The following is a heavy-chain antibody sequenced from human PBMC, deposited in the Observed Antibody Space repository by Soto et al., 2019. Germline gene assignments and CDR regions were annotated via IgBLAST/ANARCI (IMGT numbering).Heavy chain of an antibody. CDR1: GYTFTGYY. Sequence: ASVKVSCKASGYTFTGYYMHWVRQAPGQGLEWMGWINPNSGGTNYAQKFQGRVTITRDTSASTAYMELSSLRSEDTAVYYCARVSPYDILTGEYYYYMDVWGKGTTVTVSS. CDR2: INPNSGGT. CDR3: ARVSPYDILTGEYYYYMDV. J-gene: IGHJ6*03. V-gene: IGHV1-2*02. D-gene: IGHD3-9*01.